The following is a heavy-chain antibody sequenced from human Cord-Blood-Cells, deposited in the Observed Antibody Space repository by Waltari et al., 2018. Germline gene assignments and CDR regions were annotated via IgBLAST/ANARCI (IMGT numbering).Heavy chain of an antibody. D-gene: IGHD6-6*01. CDR1: GGSISSGSYY. V-gene: IGHV4-61*09. CDR2: IYTSGST. CDR3: ARGGSSDAFDI. J-gene: IGHJ3*02. Sequence: QVQLQESGPGLVKPSQTLSLTCTVSGGSISSGSYYWSWIRQPAGKGLEWIGYIYTSGSTNYNPSLKSRVTISGDTSKNQFSRKLSSVTAADTAVYYCARGGSSDAFDIWGQGTMVTVSS.